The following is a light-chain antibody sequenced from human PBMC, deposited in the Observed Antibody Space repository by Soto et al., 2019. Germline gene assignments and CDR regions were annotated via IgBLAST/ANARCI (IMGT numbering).Light chain of an antibody. Sequence: QPVLTQPPSVSGTPGQRVSISCTGTSSNLGAGYDVHWYQQLPGAAPRLLIFGNNVRPSGVPDRFSGSKSGTSASLAITGLQAEDEAIYNCQSYDGRLATSIFGAGTQLTVL. V-gene: IGLV1-40*01. J-gene: IGLJ2*01. CDR1: SSNLGAGYD. CDR2: GNN. CDR3: QSYDGRLATSI.